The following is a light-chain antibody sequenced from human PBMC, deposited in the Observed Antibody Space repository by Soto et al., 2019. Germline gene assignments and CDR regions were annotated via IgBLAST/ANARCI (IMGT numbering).Light chain of an antibody. CDR1: QGISSY. Sequence: AIRMTQSPSSVSASTGDRVTITCRSRQGISSYLAWYQQKPGKAPKLLSYAASTLQSGVPSRFSGSGSGTEFTLTIRCLQSEDFATYYCQQYYSDPLTFGGGTQVEIK. V-gene: IGKV1-8*01. CDR2: AAS. CDR3: QQYYSDPLT. J-gene: IGKJ4*01.